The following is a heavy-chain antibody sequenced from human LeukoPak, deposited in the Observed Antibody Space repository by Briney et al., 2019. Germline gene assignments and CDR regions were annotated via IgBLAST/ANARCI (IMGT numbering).Heavy chain of an antibody. CDR3: AKDMTPYDDYVWGTPDY. CDR1: GFTFSSYA. Sequence: PGGSLRLSCAATGFTFSSYAMSSVRQALGKGLEWVSAISGSGGSTYYADSVKGRFTISRDNSKNTLYLQMNSLRAEDTAVYYCAKDMTPYDDYVWGTPDYWGQGTLVTVSS. V-gene: IGHV3-23*01. J-gene: IGHJ4*02. D-gene: IGHD3-16*01. CDR2: ISGSGGST.